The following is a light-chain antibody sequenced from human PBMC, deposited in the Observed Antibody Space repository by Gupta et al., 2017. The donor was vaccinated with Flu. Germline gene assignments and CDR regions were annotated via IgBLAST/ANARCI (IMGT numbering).Light chain of an antibody. CDR2: EDN. V-gene: IGLV6-57*01. Sequence: NFMLTQPHSLSEYPGKTVNIYCTRSSGGIASYFVQWYQQRPGRSPSTVIYEDNQRPSGVTDRFSSSSDRSSNSASLSISCLNTDDESDYYCHSYYTRSQVFGGGARLTVL. J-gene: IGLJ3*02. CDR1: SGGIASYF. CDR3: HSYYTRSQV.